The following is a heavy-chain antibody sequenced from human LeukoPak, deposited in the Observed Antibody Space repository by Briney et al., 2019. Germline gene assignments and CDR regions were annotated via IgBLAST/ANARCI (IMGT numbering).Heavy chain of an antibody. V-gene: IGHV1-69*13. CDR2: IIPIFGTA. D-gene: IGHD1-26*01. CDR3: ARAIVGATTGDAFDI. Sequence: SVKVSCKASGYTFTGYYMHWVRQAPGQGLEWMGGIIPIFGTANYAQKFQGRVTITADESTSTAYMELSSLRSEDTAVYYCARAIVGATTGDAFDIWGQGTMVTVSS. CDR1: GYTFTGYY. J-gene: IGHJ3*02.